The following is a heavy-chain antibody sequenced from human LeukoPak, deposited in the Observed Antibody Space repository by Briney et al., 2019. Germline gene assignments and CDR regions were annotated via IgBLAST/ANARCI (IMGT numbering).Heavy chain of an antibody. Sequence: GGSLRLSCAASGFTFSSYAMSWVRQAPGKGLEWVSAIVNTGGRTYYADSVKGRFTISRDNSKNTLYLQMNSLRAEDTAVYYCAKRNYDILTGHYFDYWGQGTLVTVSS. V-gene: IGHV3-23*01. J-gene: IGHJ4*02. CDR2: IVNTGGRT. D-gene: IGHD3-9*01. CDR1: GFTFSSYA. CDR3: AKRNYDILTGHYFDY.